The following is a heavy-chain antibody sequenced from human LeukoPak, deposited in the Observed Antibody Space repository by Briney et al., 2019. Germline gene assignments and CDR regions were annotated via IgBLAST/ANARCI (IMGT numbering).Heavy chain of an antibody. CDR1: GFTFSRYW. CDR2: INQDGGEK. V-gene: IGHV3-7*02. CDR3: AELDSSSPRN. Sequence: PGGSLRLSCAASGFTFSRYWMTWVRQAPGKGLEWVANINQDGGEKYYADSVKGRFTISRDNAKNSLFLQVNSLRAEDTAVYYCAELDSSSPRNWGQGTLVTVSS. J-gene: IGHJ4*02. D-gene: IGHD6-13*01.